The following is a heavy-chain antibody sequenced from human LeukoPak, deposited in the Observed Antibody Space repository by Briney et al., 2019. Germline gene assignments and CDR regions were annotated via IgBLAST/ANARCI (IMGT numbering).Heavy chain of an antibody. D-gene: IGHD3-9*01. CDR2: ISSSGSTI. CDR1: GFTFSSYE. Sequence: GGSLRLSCAASGFTFSSYEMNWVRQAPGKGLEWISYISSSGSTIHYADSVKGRFTISRGNAKNSLYLQMNSLRAEDTAVYYCARGGFDWLLFNYYYYMDVWGKGTTVTISS. V-gene: IGHV3-48*03. CDR3: ARGGFDWLLFNYYYYMDV. J-gene: IGHJ6*03.